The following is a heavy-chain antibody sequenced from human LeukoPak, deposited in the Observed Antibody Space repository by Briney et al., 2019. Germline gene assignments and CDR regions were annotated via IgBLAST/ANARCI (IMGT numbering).Heavy chain of an antibody. CDR3: ARDPYIVATVAFDI. Sequence: GGSLRLSCEASGLIFSSYWMSWVRQAPGKGLEWVANIKKDGSEMYYVDSVKGRFTISRDNAKNSLYLQMNSLRAEDTAVYYCARDPYIVATVAFDIWGQGTMVTVSS. CDR2: IKKDGSEM. D-gene: IGHD5-12*01. V-gene: IGHV3-7*01. J-gene: IGHJ3*02. CDR1: GLIFSSYW.